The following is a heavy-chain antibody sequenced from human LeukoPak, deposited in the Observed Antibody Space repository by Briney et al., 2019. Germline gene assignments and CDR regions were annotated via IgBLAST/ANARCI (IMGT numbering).Heavy chain of an antibody. D-gene: IGHD1-1*01. CDR1: GGSISSSGSY. CDR2: IYSTGRST. J-gene: IGHJ4*02. V-gene: IGHV4-39*01. Sequence: SETLSLTCTVSGGSISSSGSYWGWIRQPPGQGLEYIGTIYSTGRSTYYSPSLKRRVAISVDTSKSQFSLRLNSVTAADTAVYYCARVQRPLDGADYWGQGTLVTVSS. CDR3: ARVQRPLDGADY.